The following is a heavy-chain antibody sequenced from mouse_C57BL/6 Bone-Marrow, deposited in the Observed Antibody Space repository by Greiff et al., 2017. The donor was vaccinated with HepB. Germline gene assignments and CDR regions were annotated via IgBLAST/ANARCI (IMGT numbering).Heavy chain of an antibody. Sequence: VQGVESGPGLVAPSQSLSITCTVSGFSLTSYGVDWVRQSPGKGLEWLGVIWGVGSTNYNSAHKARLSISKENSKSQVFLKMNSLQTDETAMYYCATIRYHGAYWGQGTLVTVSA. V-gene: IGHV2-6*01. D-gene: IGHD2-14*01. CDR2: IWGVGST. CDR3: ATIRYHGAY. CDR1: GFSLTSYG. J-gene: IGHJ3*01.